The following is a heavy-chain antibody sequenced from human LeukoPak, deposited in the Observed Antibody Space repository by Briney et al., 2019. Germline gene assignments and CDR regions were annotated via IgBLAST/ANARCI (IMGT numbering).Heavy chain of an antibody. J-gene: IGHJ4*02. D-gene: IGHD6-19*01. V-gene: IGHV1-69*10. CDR2: IIPILGIA. CDR3: ARDSSGWYYFDY. Sequence: GASVKVSCKASGGTFTSYTISWVGQAPGQGSEWMGGIIPILGIANYAQKFQGRVTITADKSTSTAYMELSSLRSEDTAVYYCARDSSGWYYFDYWGQGTLVTVSS. CDR1: GGTFTSYT.